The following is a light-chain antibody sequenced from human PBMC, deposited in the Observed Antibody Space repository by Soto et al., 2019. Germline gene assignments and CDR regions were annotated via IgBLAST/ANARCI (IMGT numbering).Light chain of an antibody. V-gene: IGLV2-14*01. J-gene: IGLJ1*01. CDR3: NSYTSSTAYV. CDR2: EVS. CDR1: SSDVGGYNY. Sequence: QSALTQPASVSGSPGQSITISCTGTSSDVGGYNYVSWYQLHPGKAPKLIIYEVSNRPSGVSNRFSGSKSGNTASLTISGLQAEDEADHYCNSYTSSTAYVFGTGTKLTVL.